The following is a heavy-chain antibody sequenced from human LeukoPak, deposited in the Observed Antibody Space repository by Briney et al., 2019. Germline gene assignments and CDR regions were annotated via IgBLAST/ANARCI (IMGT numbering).Heavy chain of an antibody. CDR1: GFTFSRHG. V-gene: IGHV3-30*03. D-gene: IGHD3-3*01. J-gene: IGHJ4*02. Sequence: GGSLRLSCAPSGFTFSRHGMHWVRQAPGKGLERVAIISNDGSRKYYAHSAEGRFTISRDNSKNTLYLQMDSLRAEDTAVYYCARDRAWNYFDYWGQGTLVTVSS. CDR3: ARDRAWNYFDY. CDR2: ISNDGSRK.